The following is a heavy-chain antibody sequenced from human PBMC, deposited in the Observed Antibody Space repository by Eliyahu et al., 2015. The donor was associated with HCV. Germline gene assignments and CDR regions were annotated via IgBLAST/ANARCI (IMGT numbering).Heavy chain of an antibody. CDR2: IYYSGST. D-gene: IGHD3-10*02. V-gene: IGHV4-31*03. CDR1: GGSISSGGYY. CDR3: ARDMSYYYGMDV. J-gene: IGHJ6*02. Sequence: QVQLQXSXPGLMXPSQTLSLTCXVSGGSISSGGYYWXWIRQHPGKGLEWXGYIYYSGSTYYNPSLKSRVTISVDTSKNQFSLKLRSVTAADTTVYYCARDMSYYYGMDVWGQGTTVTVSS.